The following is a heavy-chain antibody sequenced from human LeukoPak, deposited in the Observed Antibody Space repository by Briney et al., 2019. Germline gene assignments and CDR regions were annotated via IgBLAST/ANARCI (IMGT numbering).Heavy chain of an antibody. D-gene: IGHD6-19*01. CDR1: GYTFTSYA. CDR2: INLCGGSR. V-gene: IGHV1-46*01. J-gene: IGHJ6*03. CDR3: ARDYISSGWYGIYYYYYRDV. Sequence: ASVKLSCKASGYTFTSYAMNWVRQAPGQGLEWMGIINLCGGSRSYAQKFQGRVTMTTDTSTSTAYMELRSVRSDDAAVYYCARDYISSGWYGIYYYYYRDVWGKGTTVTVSS.